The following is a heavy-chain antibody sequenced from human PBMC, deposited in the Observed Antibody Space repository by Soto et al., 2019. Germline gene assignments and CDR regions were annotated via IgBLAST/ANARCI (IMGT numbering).Heavy chain of an antibody. Sequence: GGSLRLSCAASGFTFSNAWMSWVRQAPGKGLEWVGRIKSKTDGGTTDYAAPAKGRFTISRDDSKNTLYLQMNSLKTEDTAVYYCTLEGDCSGGSCYFRYYYYYMDVWGKGTTVTVSS. V-gene: IGHV3-15*01. D-gene: IGHD2-15*01. CDR1: GFTFSNAW. J-gene: IGHJ6*03. CDR3: TLEGDCSGGSCYFRYYYYYMDV. CDR2: IKSKTDGGTT.